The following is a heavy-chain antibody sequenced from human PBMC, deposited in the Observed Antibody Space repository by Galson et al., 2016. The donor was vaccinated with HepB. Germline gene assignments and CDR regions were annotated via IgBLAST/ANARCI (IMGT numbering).Heavy chain of an antibody. CDR1: GGSVSTDTYY. V-gene: IGHV4-61*01. CDR3: ARGMGRDP. J-gene: IGHJ5*02. Sequence: SETLSLTCTVSGGSVSTDTYYWSWIRQPPGKGLEWIGYVYYTGGTNYNPSLKSRVTMSVDTSKNQFSLRLSSLTGADSAVYYCARGMGRDPWGQGTVVIVSS. CDR2: VYYTGGT. D-gene: IGHD1-26*01.